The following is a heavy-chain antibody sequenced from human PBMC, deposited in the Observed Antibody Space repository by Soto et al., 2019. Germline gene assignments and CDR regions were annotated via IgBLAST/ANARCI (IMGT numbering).Heavy chain of an antibody. V-gene: IGHV3-23*01. D-gene: IGHD3-9*01. J-gene: IGHJ4*02. CDR2: ISGSGAST. CDR1: GFTFSSYA. Sequence: EVQLLESGGGLVQPGGSLRLSCAASGFTFSSYAMSWVRQAPGKGLEWVSAISGSGASTCYADSVKGRFTISRDNSKNPLYLQMNSLSAEDTAVYYCAHFDWFIDYWGQGTLVTVSS. CDR3: AHFDWFIDY.